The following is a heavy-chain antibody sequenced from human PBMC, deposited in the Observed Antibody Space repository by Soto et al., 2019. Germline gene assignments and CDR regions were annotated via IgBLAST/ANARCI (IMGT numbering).Heavy chain of an antibody. CDR2: IYYSGNT. CDR3: ARLPGITTLRRDS. Sequence: QLQLQESGPGLVKPSENLSLTCSVSGGSISSPSYYWGWIRQPPGKGLEWIGSIYYSGNTYYNPSLKSRVTIFVDTSRNQFSLKVNSVTAADTAVYFCARLPGITTLRRDSWGQGTLVTVSS. V-gene: IGHV4-39*01. J-gene: IGHJ4*02. D-gene: IGHD1-1*01. CDR1: GGSISSPSYY.